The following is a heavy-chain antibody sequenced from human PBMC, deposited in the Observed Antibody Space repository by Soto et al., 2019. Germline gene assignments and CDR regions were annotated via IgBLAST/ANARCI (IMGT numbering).Heavy chain of an antibody. D-gene: IGHD4-17*01. J-gene: IGHJ6*03. CDR2: IRSKANSYAT. CDR3: TSTSSPYGDYVSEPFGRYDYYYMDV. Sequence: GGSLRLSCAASGFTFSGSAMHWVRQASGKGLEWVGRIRSKANSYATAYAASVKGRFTISRDDSKNTAYLQMNSLKTEDTAAYYCTSTSSPYGDYVSEPFGRYDYYYMDVWGKGTTVTVSS. V-gene: IGHV3-73*01. CDR1: GFTFSGSA.